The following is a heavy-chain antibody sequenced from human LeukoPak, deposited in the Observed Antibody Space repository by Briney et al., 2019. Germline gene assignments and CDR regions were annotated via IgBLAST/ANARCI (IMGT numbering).Heavy chain of an antibody. V-gene: IGHV6-1*01. J-gene: IGHJ3*01. D-gene: IGHD5-24*01. CDR2: TYCGSKLYN. CDR3: ARGWLQMGFDV. CDR1: GDSVSSNSVA. Sequence: SQTLSLTCAISGDSVSSNSVAWNWIRQSPSRGLEWLGRTYCGSKLYNDYAVSVKSRITINPDTSKNQFSLQLNSVTPEDTAVYYCARGWLQMGFDVWGQGTLVTVST.